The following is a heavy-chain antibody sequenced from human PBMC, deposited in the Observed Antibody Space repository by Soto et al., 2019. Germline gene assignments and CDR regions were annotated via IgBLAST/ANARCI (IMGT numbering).Heavy chain of an antibody. D-gene: IGHD1-26*01. CDR2: ISYDGSNK. J-gene: IGHJ4*02. CDR1: GFTFSSYA. Sequence: QVQLVESGGGVVQPGRSLRLSCAASGFTFSSYAMHWVRQAPGKWLEWVAVISYDGSNKYYADSVKGRFTISRDNSKNTLYLQMNSLRAEDTAVYYCARYGWELIFDYWGQGTLVTVAS. CDR3: ARYGWELIFDY. V-gene: IGHV3-30-3*01.